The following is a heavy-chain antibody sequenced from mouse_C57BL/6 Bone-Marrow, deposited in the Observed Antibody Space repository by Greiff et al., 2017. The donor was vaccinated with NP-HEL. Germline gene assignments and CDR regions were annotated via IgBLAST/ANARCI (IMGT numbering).Heavy chain of an antibody. Sequence: DVKLVESGGGLVQSGRSLRLSCATSGFTFSDFYMEWVRQAPGKGLEWIAASRNKANDYTTEYSASVKGRFIVSRDTSQSILYLQMNALRAEDTAIYYCARDDYDHWYFDVWGTGTTVTVSS. CDR2: SRNKANDYTT. J-gene: IGHJ1*03. CDR1: GFTFSDFY. V-gene: IGHV7-1*01. CDR3: ARDDYDHWYFDV. D-gene: IGHD2-4*01.